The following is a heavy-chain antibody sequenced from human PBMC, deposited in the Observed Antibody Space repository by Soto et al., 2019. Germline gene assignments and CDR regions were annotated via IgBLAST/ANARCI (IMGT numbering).Heavy chain of an antibody. CDR1: GFTVSSYY. CDR2: IFSDGST. Sequence: PGGSLRLSCAASGFTVSSYYMNWVRQAPGKGLEWVSVIFSDGSTYYADSVKGRFTISRDRSKNTLYLQMNSLRAADTALYYCAGKPTGVIPDFWGQGPQVTVSS. D-gene: IGHD3-16*02. J-gene: IGHJ4*02. V-gene: IGHV3-66*01. CDR3: AGKPTGVIPDF.